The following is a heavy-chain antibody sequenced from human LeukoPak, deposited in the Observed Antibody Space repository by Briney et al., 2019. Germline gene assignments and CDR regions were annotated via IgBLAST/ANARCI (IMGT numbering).Heavy chain of an antibody. D-gene: IGHD3-9*01. CDR1: GFTVSNNY. CDR3: AREKWDHYDILTGSMNWFDP. V-gene: IGHV3-53*01. CDR2: LYSGGTI. Sequence: GGSLRLSCVVSGFTVSNNYMSWVRQAPGKGLEWVSVLYSGGTIYYAGSVKGRFTISRDNSKNTLYLQMNSLRAEDTAVYYCAREKWDHYDILTGSMNWFDPWGQGTLVTVSS. J-gene: IGHJ5*02.